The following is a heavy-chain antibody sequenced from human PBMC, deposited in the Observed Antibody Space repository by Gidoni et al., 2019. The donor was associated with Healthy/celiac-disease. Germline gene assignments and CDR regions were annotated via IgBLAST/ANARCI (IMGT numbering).Heavy chain of an antibody. CDR2: ISYDGSNK. V-gene: IGHV3-30*03. J-gene: IGHJ4*02. Sequence: EWVAVISYDGSNKYYADSVKGRFTISRDNSKNTLYLQMNSLRAEDTAVYYCATEAFPPADYYFDYWGQGTLVTVSS. CDR3: ATEAFPPADYYFDY.